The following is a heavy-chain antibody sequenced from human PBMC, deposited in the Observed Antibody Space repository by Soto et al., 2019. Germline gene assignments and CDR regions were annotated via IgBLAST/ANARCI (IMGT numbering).Heavy chain of an antibody. CDR2: IYYSGST. CDR3: AASSGSYSLQYFQH. D-gene: IGHD3-10*01. V-gene: IGHV4-59*01. J-gene: IGHJ1*01. CDR1: GGSISSYY. Sequence: SETLSLTCTVSGGSISSYYWSWIRQPPGKGLEWIGYIYYSGSTNYNPSLKSRVTISVDTSKNQFSLKLSSVTAADTAVYYCAASSGSYSLQYFQHWGQGTLVTVSS.